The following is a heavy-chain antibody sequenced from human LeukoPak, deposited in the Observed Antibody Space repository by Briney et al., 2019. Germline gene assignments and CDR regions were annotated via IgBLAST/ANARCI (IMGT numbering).Heavy chain of an antibody. CDR3: ARAKPKNMVRGLIMRRESRYYFDY. CDR2: IYSGGST. J-gene: IGHJ4*02. CDR1: GFTFHNYA. D-gene: IGHD3-10*01. V-gene: IGHV3-53*01. Sequence: PGGSLRLSCAASGFTFHNYAVHWVRQAPGKGLEWVSVIYSGGSTYYADSVKGRFTISRDNSKSTLYIQMNSLRAEDTAVYYCARAKPKNMVRGLIMRRESRYYFDYWGQGTLVTVSS.